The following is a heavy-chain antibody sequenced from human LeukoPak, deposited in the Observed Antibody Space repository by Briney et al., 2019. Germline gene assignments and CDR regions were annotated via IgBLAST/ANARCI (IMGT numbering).Heavy chain of an antibody. Sequence: SETLSLTCTVSGGSINSGGHYWSWIRQHPGKGLEWIGNIYFSGSTYYNPSLKSRVAISVDTSKNQFSLKLSSVTAADAAVYYCARSLSFFTVAFDNWGQGTLVTVSS. CDR3: ARSLSFFTVAFDN. D-gene: IGHD4-23*01. CDR1: GGSINSGGHY. V-gene: IGHV4-31*03. J-gene: IGHJ4*02. CDR2: IYFSGST.